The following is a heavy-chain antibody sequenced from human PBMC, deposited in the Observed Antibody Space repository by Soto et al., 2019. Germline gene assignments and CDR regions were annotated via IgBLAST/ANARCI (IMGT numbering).Heavy chain of an antibody. D-gene: IGHD3-3*01. CDR1: GFTFSSYW. CDR3: ARSNRDYDFWSGYFPNNYYYYYMDV. Sequence: GGSLRLSCAASGFTFSSYWMSWVRQAPGKGLEWVANIKQDGSEKYYVDSVKGRFTISRDNAKNSLYLQMNSLRAEDTAVYYCARSNRDYDFWSGYFPNNYYYYYMDVWGKGTTVTVSS. CDR2: IKQDGSEK. V-gene: IGHV3-7*01. J-gene: IGHJ6*03.